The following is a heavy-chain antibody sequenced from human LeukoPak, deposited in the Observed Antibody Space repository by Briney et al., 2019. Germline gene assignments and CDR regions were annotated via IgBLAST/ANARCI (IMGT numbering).Heavy chain of an antibody. CDR1: GYTFTSSW. V-gene: IGHV5-51*01. CDR2: IYAGNSDT. J-gene: IGHJ4*02. Sequence: GESLKISCQGFGYTFTSSWIGWVRQLPGKGLEWMAIIYAGNSDTKYSPSFQGQVSISTDRSISTAYLQWSSLQASDTAIYFCAILNHPDGRVYWGQGTLVTVSS. D-gene: IGHD5-24*01. CDR3: AILNHPDGRVY.